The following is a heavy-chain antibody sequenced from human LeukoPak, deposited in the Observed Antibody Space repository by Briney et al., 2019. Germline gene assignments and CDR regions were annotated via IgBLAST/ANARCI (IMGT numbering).Heavy chain of an antibody. V-gene: IGHV3-23*01. Sequence: GGSLRLSCEASGFTFKNAWMSWVRQAPGKGLEWVSAISGAGYNTYYADSVKGRFTLSRDNSKNTLFLQMNSLRAEDTALYYCAKDLKEGFCSTTSCYGIDSWGQGTLVTVSS. CDR2: ISGAGYNT. CDR3: AKDLKEGFCSTTSCYGIDS. J-gene: IGHJ4*02. CDR1: GFTFKNAW. D-gene: IGHD2-2*01.